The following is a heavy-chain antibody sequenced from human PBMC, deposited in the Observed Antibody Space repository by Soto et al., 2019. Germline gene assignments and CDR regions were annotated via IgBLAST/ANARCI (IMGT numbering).Heavy chain of an antibody. Sequence: SDTLSLTCTVSGGSIRSYYCSWIRQSAGKGLEWIGRIDTSGTTNYNPSLKSRVTMSVDASKNQFSLNLSSVTAADTAVYYCARGPRGYVYYHGMDVWGQGTTVTVSS. CDR1: GGSIRSYY. CDR3: ARGPRGYVYYHGMDV. CDR2: IDTSGTT. D-gene: IGHD3-10*01. J-gene: IGHJ6*02. V-gene: IGHV4-4*07.